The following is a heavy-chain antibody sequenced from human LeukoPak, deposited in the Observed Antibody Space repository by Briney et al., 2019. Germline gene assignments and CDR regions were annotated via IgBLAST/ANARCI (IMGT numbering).Heavy chain of an antibody. D-gene: IGHD3-9*01. J-gene: IGHJ5*02. CDR1: GGSISYYY. CDR2: IYYTGST. Sequence: SETLSLTCTVSGGSISYYYWTWIRQSPGKGLEWIGQIYYTGSTYYNPSLGRRVTISLDTSRIQFSLILTSVTAADTAVYYCARGGTYNDILSFDPWGQGTLVTDSS. V-gene: IGHV4-59*01. CDR3: ARGGTYNDILSFDP.